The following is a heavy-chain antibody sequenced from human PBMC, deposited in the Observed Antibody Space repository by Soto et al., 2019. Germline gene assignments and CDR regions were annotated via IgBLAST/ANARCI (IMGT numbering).Heavy chain of an antibody. CDR1: GYTFSNHW. CDR3: AKSIEGGPMDV. D-gene: IGHD1-26*01. V-gene: IGHV5-51*01. J-gene: IGHJ6*02. Sequence: GESLKISCQGSGYTFSNHWINWVRLVPGRGLEWMGIIFPRDSDTRYSPSLQGQVIISVDKSTNTAYLQWTRLTASDTAIYYCAKSIEGGPMDVWGQGTTVTVSS. CDR2: IFPRDSDT.